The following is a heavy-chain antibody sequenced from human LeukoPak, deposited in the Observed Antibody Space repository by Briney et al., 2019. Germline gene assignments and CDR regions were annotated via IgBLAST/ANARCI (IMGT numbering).Heavy chain of an antibody. D-gene: IGHD6-19*01. Sequence: GGSLRLSCAASGFTFDDYAMHWVRQAPGKGLEWVSGISRNSGSIGYADSVKGRFTISRDNAKNSLYLQMNSLRAEDTALYYCAKDTAYSSGWYDYWGQGTLVT. V-gene: IGHV3-9*01. CDR2: ISRNSGSI. CDR3: AKDTAYSSGWYDY. CDR1: GFTFDDYA. J-gene: IGHJ4*02.